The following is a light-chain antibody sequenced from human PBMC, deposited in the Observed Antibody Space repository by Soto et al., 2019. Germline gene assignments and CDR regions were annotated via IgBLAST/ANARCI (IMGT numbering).Light chain of an antibody. CDR3: QQIYSAPLT. CDR2: AAS. CDR1: QSITTY. V-gene: IGKV1-39*01. J-gene: IGKJ4*01. Sequence: DIQMTQSPSSLSASVGDRVTLTCRASQSITTYLNWYRQKPGKAPKLLIYAASSLQSGVPSRFSGSGSETDFTLSISSLQPEDFATYFCQQIYSAPLTFGGGTKVEIK.